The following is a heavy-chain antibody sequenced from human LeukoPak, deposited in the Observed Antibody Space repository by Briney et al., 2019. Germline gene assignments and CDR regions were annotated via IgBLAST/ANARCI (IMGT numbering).Heavy chain of an antibody. CDR1: GFTFSSYG. J-gene: IGHJ4*02. V-gene: IGHV3-33*01. Sequence: GGSLRLSCAASGFTFSSYGMHWVRQAPGRGLEWVAVICYDGSNKYYADSVKGRFTISRDNSKNTLYLQMNSLRVEDTAVYYCASGSSGYPPYWGQGTLVTVSS. CDR2: ICYDGSNK. D-gene: IGHD3-22*01. CDR3: ASGSSGYPPY.